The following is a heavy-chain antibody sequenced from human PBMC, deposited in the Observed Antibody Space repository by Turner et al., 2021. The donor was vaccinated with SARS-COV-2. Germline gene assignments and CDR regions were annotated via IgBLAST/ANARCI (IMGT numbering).Heavy chain of an antibody. CDR2: IYYSGIT. CDR1: GGSISSSTYY. D-gene: IGHD5-18*01. V-gene: IGHV4-39*01. Sequence: QLQLQESGPGLVKPSETLSLTCTVSGGSISSSTYYWGWIRQPPGKGLEWIGNIYYSGITYYNPSLKSRVTISVDTSKNQFSLKLSSVTAADTAVYYCARRMDTAMDYYGMDVWGQGTTVTVSS. CDR3: ARRMDTAMDYYGMDV. J-gene: IGHJ6*02.